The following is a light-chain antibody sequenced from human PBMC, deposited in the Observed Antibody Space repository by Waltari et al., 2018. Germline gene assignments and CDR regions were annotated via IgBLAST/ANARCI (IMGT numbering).Light chain of an antibody. CDR2: HAS. CDR1: QSIDTH. V-gene: IGKV3-15*01. Sequence: EIVLTQPPATLSVSPGEGATLYCRASQSIDTHLAWYQQKPGQAPRLLIFHASTRAAGIPHRFSGSGSGTEFALTISNLQSEDFAVYFCQHYHNWLTFGGGTKVKI. J-gene: IGKJ4*01. CDR3: QHYHNWLT.